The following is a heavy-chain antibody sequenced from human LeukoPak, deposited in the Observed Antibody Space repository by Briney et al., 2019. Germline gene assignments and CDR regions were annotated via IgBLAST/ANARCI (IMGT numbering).Heavy chain of an antibody. Sequence: GASVKVSCKASGYTFTSYGISWVRQAPGQGLEWMGWISXYXGNTNYAXXXXXXXTMTTDTSTSTAYMELSSLRSEDTAVYYCATXXXXXPXXXXXXGFPWGQGTLVXXSS. V-gene: IGHV1-18*01. CDR1: GYTFTSYG. J-gene: IGHJ5*02. CDR3: ATXXXXXPXXXXXXGFP. CDR2: ISXYXGNT.